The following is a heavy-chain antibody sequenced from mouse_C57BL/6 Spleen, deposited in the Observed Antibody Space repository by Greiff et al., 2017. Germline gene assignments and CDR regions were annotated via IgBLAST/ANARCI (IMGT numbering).Heavy chain of an antibody. CDR2: IDPEDGET. J-gene: IGHJ4*01. V-gene: IGHV14-2*01. Sequence: EVQVVESGAELVKPGASVKLSCTASGFNIKDYYMHWVKQRTEQGLEWIGRIDPEDGETKYAPKFQGKDTITADTSSNTAYLQLSSLTSEDTAVYYCAGSYYDYDEEGSYAMDYWGQGTSVTVSS. CDR1: GFNIKDYY. D-gene: IGHD2-4*01. CDR3: AGSYYDYDEEGSYAMDY.